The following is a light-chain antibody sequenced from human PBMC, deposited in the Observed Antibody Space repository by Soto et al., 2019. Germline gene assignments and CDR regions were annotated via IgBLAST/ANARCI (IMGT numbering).Light chain of an antibody. V-gene: IGKV1-33*01. CDR3: QQYEDIPPT. CDR1: QDITSY. CDR2: DAS. J-gene: IGKJ5*01. Sequence: DIQMTQSPSSLTASVGDSVTITCQASQDITSYLNWYQHKPGKAPKLLIYDASNLEPGVPSRFSGRGSGRDFTFTISSLQPEDTATYYCQQYEDIPPTFGQGTRLEIK.